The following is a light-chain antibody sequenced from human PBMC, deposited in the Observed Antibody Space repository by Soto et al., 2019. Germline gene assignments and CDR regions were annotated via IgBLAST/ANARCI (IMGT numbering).Light chain of an antibody. CDR2: DVS. V-gene: IGLV2-14*03. J-gene: IGLJ2*01. CDR1: GSDVGGYNY. CDR3: SSYTSGSTRVV. Sequence: QSALTQPASVSVSPGQSITISCTGTGSDVGGYNYVSWYQQHPGKAPKVMIYDVSKRPSGISNRFSGSKSGNTASLTISGLQIEDEADYYCSSYTSGSTRVVFGGGTQLTVL.